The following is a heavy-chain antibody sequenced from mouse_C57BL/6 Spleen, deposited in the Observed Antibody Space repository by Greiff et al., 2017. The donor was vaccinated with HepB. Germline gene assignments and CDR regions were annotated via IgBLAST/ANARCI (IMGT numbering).Heavy chain of an antibody. D-gene: IGHD2-4*01. CDR2: IYPGSGST. CDR3: ARRIYYDYDRFAY. Sequence: QVQLQQPGAELVKPGASVKMSCKASGYTFTSYWITWVKQRPGQGLEWIGDIYPGSGSTNYNEKFKSKATLTVDTSSSTAYMQLSSLTSEDSAVYYCARRIYYDYDRFAYWGQGTLVTVSA. J-gene: IGHJ3*01. CDR1: GYTFTSYW. V-gene: IGHV1-55*01.